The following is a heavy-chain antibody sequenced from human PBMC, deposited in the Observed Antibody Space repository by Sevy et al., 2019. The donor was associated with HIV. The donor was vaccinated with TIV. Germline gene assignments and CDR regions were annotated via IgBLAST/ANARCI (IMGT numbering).Heavy chain of an antibody. CDR2: ISSTSAYI. CDR3: ARAVLEISTWRSDY. CDR1: GFTFSSYR. V-gene: IGHV3-21*01. D-gene: IGHD1-1*01. J-gene: IGHJ4*02. Sequence: GGSLRLSCAASGFTFSSYRMTWVRQAPGKGLEWVSCISSTSAYINYADSVKGRFTISRDNAKNLLYLQMDSLRAVDTAVYYCARAVLEISTWRSDYWGQGTLVTVSS.